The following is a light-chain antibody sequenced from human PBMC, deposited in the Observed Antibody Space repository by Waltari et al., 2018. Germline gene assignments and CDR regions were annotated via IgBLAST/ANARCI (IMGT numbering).Light chain of an antibody. V-gene: IGLV1-40*01. J-gene: IGLJ2*01. CDR1: TSNIGAGHD. Sequence: QSVLTQPPSVSGTPGQRVTISCSGSTSNIGAGHDVHWYQHLPGTAPKLLIYGNNNRPAGFPDRFSGPKSGTSASLAITGLQADDEADYFCQSFDNMLSGGVVFGGGTKLAVL. CDR3: QSFDNMLSGGVV. CDR2: GNN.